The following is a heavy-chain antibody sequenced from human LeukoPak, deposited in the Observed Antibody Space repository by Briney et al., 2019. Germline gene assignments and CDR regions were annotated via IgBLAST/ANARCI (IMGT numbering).Heavy chain of an antibody. CDR1: GGSISNYY. V-gene: IGHV4-4*07. CDR3: AREHMVRGVINR. J-gene: IGHJ4*02. Sequence: PSETLSLTCTVSGGSISNYYWIWIRQPAGKRLEWLGRIYSSGSTNYNPSLESRVTVSVDTSKNQFSLKLSSVTAADTAVYYCAREHMVRGVINRWGQGALVTVSS. CDR2: IYSSGST. D-gene: IGHD3-10*01.